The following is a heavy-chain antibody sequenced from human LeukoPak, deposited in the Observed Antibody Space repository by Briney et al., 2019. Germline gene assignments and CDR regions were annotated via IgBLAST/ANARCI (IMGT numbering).Heavy chain of an antibody. CDR3: ARALDEGARFDY. J-gene: IGHJ4*02. Sequence: GGSLRLSCAASGFTFSSYWMHWVRQAPGKGLVWVSAISGSSTYIYHADSVKGRFTVSRDNAKNSLYLQMNSLRAEDTAVYYCARALDEGARFDYWGQGTLVTVSS. V-gene: IGHV3-21*01. CDR2: ISGSSTYI. CDR1: GFTFSSYW.